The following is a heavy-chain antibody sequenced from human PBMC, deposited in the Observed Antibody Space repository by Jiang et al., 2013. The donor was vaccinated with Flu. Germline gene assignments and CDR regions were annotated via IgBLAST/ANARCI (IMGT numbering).Heavy chain of an antibody. J-gene: IGHJ6*02. CDR2: KQDGSEK. D-gene: IGHD6-19*01. CDR3: AREGYSSGWYEHYYGMDV. V-gene: IGHV3-7*01. Sequence: KQDGSEKYYVDSVKGRFTISRDNAKNSLYLQMNSLRAEDTAVYYCAREGYSSGWYEHYYGMDVWGQGTTVTVSS.